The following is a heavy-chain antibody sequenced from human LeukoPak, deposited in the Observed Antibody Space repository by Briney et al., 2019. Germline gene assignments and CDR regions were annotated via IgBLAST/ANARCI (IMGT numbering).Heavy chain of an antibody. D-gene: IGHD4-17*01. Sequence: GGSLRLSCAASGFTFSTYGMHWVRQTPGKGLEWVAVISSDGSNKYYADSVKGRFTISRDTSKSTLYLQMNSLRPEDTAVYYCAKEGPMTTVTTIFWYFDLWGRGTLVTVSS. CDR2: ISSDGSNK. CDR3: AKEGPMTTVTTIFWYFDL. J-gene: IGHJ2*01. V-gene: IGHV3-30*18. CDR1: GFTFSTYG.